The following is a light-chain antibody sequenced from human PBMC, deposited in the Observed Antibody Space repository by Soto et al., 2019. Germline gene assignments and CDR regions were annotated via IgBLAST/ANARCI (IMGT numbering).Light chain of an antibody. J-gene: IGLJ1*01. CDR2: EVV. V-gene: IGLV2-8*01. CDR3: KSYAGSNTYV. CDR1: KHDIGVYDF. Sequence: QSVLTQPPSASGSPGQSVTISCTGTKHDIGVYDFVSWYQHHPGKAPRLIIYEVVQRPSGVPDRFSGAKSGNTASLTVSGLQAADEADYCCKSYAGSNTYVFGSGTKLTVL.